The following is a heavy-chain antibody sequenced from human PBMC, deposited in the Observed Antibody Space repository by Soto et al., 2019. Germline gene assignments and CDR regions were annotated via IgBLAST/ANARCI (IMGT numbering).Heavy chain of an antibody. CDR3: ARDPLGNYDSSGYYYYYGMDV. CDR1: GGPFRSYS. V-gene: IGHV1-69*01. CDR2: IIPIFGTA. D-gene: IGHD3-22*01. J-gene: IGHJ6*02. Sequence: SVKVSRKASGGPFRSYSISWVRQAPGQGLEWMGGIIPIFGTANYAQKFQGRVTITADESTSTAYMELSSLRSEDTAVYYCARDPLGNYDSSGYYYYYGMDVWGQGTTVTVSS.